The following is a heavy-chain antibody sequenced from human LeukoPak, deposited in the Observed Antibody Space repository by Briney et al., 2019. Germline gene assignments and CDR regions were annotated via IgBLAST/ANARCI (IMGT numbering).Heavy chain of an antibody. J-gene: IGHJ5*02. V-gene: IGHV3-74*01. CDR2: INSDGDST. D-gene: IGHD1-26*01. Sequence: GGSLRLSCAASGSTFSSHWMHWVRQAPGKGLVWVSRINSDGDSTSYADSVKGRFTISRDNAKNTLYLQMNSLRAEDTAVYYCARDVGGAYYRWFDPWGQGTLVTVSS. CDR1: GSTFSSHW. CDR3: ARDVGGAYYRWFDP.